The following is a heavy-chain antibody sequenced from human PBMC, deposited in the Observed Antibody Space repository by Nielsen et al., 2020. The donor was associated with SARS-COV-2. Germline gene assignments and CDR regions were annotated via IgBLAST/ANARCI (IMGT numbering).Heavy chain of an antibody. V-gene: IGHV1-69*05. J-gene: IGHJ5*02. D-gene: IGHD2-2*01. CDR2: IIPIFGTA. CDR3: ARPYCSSTSCYGRGWFDP. Sequence: WVRQAPGQGLEWMGGIIPIFGTANYAQKLQGRVTMTTDTSTSTAYMELRSLRSDDTAVYYCARPYCSSTSCYGRGWFDPWGQGTLVTVSS.